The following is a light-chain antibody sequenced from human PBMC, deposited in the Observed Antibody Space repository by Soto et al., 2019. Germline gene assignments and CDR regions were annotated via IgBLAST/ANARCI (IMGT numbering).Light chain of an antibody. V-gene: IGKV1-5*03. CDR2: KAS. CDR3: QQYNTYST. J-gene: IGKJ1*01. CDR1: QSIGTW. Sequence: DIQMTQSPSTLSASVGDRVTITCRASQSIGTWLAWYQQKPGKAPNLPIYKASTLESGVPSRFSGSGSGTVFTLTISSLQPDDFATYYCQQYNTYSTFGQGTKVEIK.